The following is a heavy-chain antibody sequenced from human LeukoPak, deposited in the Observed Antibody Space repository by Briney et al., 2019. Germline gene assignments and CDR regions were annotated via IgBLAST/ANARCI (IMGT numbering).Heavy chain of an antibody. CDR2: IESKTDSGTT. D-gene: IGHD3-16*01. CDR3: TRDEGDDYFDN. Sequence: PGGSLRLSCAASGFHFSDAWMSWVRQAPGKGLEWVGRIESKTDSGTTEYAAPVKGRFTISRDDSKNTLYLQMNSLKTEDTAVYYCTRDEGDDYFDNWGQGTLVTVSS. CDR1: GFHFSDAW. V-gene: IGHV3-15*04. J-gene: IGHJ4*02.